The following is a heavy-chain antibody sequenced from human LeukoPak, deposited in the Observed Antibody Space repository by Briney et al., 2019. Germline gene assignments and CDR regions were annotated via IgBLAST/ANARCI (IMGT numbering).Heavy chain of an antibody. CDR2: LYYSGST. CDR3: ARESQSVLWFGVHL. D-gene: IGHD3-10*01. Sequence: SETLSLTCAVSGGSISGGGYSWSCIRQPPGKGLEWIGNLYYSGSTNYNPTLKSRVTISADTYKNQSTLKLSSVTDADTAVYPCARESQSVLWFGVHLWGHGTLVTVSS. CDR1: GGSISGGGYS. J-gene: IGHJ4*01. V-gene: IGHV4-61*08.